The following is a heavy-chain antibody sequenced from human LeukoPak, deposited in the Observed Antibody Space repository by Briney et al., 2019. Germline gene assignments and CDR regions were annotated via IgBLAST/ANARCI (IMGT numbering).Heavy chain of an antibody. J-gene: IGHJ6*03. D-gene: IGHD1-26*01. CDR1: GGTFSSYA. V-gene: IGHV1-69*13. CDR2: IIPIFGTA. CDR3: ARGLGSYPGDYYYMDV. Sequence: GASVKVSCKASGGTFSSYAISWVRQAPGQGLEWMGGIIPIFGTANYAQKFQGRVTITADESTSTAYMELSSLRSEDTAVYYCARGLGSYPGDYYYMDVWGKGTTVTISS.